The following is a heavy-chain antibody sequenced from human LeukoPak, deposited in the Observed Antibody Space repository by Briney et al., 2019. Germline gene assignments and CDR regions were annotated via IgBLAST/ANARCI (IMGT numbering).Heavy chain of an antibody. V-gene: IGHV3-33*01. J-gene: IGHJ3*02. CDR1: GFTFSSYG. Sequence: GGSLRLSCAASGFTFSSYGMHWVRQAPGKGLEWVAVIWYGGSNKYYADSVKGRFTISRDNSKNTLYLQMNSLRAEDTAVYYCARSDMIDDAFDIWGQGTMVTVSS. CDR2: IWYGGSNK. CDR3: ARSDMIDDAFDI. D-gene: IGHD3-22*01.